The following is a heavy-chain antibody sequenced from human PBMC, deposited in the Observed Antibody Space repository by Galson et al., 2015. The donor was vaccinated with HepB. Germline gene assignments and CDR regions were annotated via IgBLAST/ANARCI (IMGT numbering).Heavy chain of an antibody. CDR2: IDPSDSYT. Sequence: QSGAEVKKPGESLRISCKGSGYSFTSYWINWVRQMPRKGLELMGRIDPSDSYTKYSPSFQGHVTISADKSINTAYLQWSSLKASDTAMYYCARSPKYNYGQTLGYWGQGTLVTVSS. D-gene: IGHD5-18*01. V-gene: IGHV5-10-1*01. CDR1: GYSFTSYW. J-gene: IGHJ4*02. CDR3: ARSPKYNYGQTLGY.